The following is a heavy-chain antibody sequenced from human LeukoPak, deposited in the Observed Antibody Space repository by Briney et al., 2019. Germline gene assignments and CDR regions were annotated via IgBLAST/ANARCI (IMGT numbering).Heavy chain of an antibody. J-gene: IGHJ4*02. CDR1: GGSISSHY. Sequence: SETLSLTCTVSGGSISSHYWSWIRQPPGKGLEWIGYIYYSGSTNYNPSLKSRVTISVDTSRNQFSLKLSSVTAADTAVYYCARGGEWFGELPDYWGQGTLVTVSS. V-gene: IGHV4-59*11. CDR2: IYYSGST. CDR3: ARGGEWFGELPDY. D-gene: IGHD3-10*01.